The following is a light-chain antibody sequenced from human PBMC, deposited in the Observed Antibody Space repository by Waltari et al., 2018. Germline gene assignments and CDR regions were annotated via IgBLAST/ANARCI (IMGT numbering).Light chain of an antibody. CDR2: RSD. V-gene: IGLV1-47*01. CDR3: ASWDHDVSGVV. Sequence: QQLPESSPKARLYRSDQRPSGVPVRCCGSKSGTSGSLSISGLRSEDEAEYYCASWDHDVSGVVFGGGTKLTVL. J-gene: IGLJ2*01.